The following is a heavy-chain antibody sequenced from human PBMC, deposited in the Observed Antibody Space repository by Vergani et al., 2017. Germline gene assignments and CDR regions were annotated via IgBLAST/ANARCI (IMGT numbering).Heavy chain of an antibody. J-gene: IGHJ4*02. CDR1: GFTLSNYD. Sequence: QVQLVESGGGVVQRGGSLRLPCATSGFTLSNYDMQWIRQGPGKGLEFVAFIQFDGSNQYYADSVKGRFPLPRDFSKNTLYLQMNTLRTYYTATYYCAKHFGCWGIDYWGQGTQVIVSS. V-gene: IGHV3-30*02. CDR2: IQFDGSNQ. CDR3: AKHFGCWGIDY. D-gene: IGHD3-10*01.